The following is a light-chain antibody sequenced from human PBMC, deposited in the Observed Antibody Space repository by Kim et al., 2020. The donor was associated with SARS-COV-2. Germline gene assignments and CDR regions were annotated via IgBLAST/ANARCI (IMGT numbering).Light chain of an antibody. V-gene: IGLV2-11*03. CDR2: DVN. CDR1: SSDVGAYNS. J-gene: IGLJ3*02. Sequence: SVTITCTGTSSDVGAYNSVSWYQQHPGKAPKLMIYDVNKRPSGVPDRFSGSKSGNTASLTISGLQAEDEADYYCCSYAGGYTFALFGGGTQLTVL. CDR3: CSYAGGYTFAL.